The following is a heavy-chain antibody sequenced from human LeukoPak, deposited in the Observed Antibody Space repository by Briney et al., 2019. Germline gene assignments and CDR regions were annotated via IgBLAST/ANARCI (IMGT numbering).Heavy chain of an antibody. CDR3: MKLPTMIIVIDTNFEY. CDR2: INTSGGST. J-gene: IGHJ4*02. Sequence: GGSLRLSCVASGFTFRHYDMSWVRQAPGKGLEWVSSINTSGGSTYYADSLQGRLTISRDNSKNTLHLQMNNVRAEDTALYYCMKLPTMIIVIDTNFEYWGQGAQVTVSS. V-gene: IGHV3-23*01. D-gene: IGHD2-21*01. CDR1: GFTFRHYD.